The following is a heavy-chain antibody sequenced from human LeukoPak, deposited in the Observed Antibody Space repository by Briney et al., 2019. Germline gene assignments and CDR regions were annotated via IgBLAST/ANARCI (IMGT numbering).Heavy chain of an antibody. Sequence: GGSLRLSCAASGFTFSSYAMHWVRQAPGKGLEWVAVISYDGSNKYYADPVKGRFTISRDNSKNTLYLQMNSLRAEDTAVYYCAREVNNWNCALLDYWGQGTLVTVSS. J-gene: IGHJ4*02. CDR3: AREVNNWNCALLDY. CDR2: ISYDGSNK. D-gene: IGHD1-7*01. V-gene: IGHV3-30-3*01. CDR1: GFTFSSYA.